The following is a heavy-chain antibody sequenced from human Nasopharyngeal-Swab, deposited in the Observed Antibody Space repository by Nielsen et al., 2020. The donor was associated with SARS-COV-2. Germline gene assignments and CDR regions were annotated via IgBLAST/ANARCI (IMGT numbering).Heavy chain of an antibody. CDR1: GFTFSSYG. D-gene: IGHD6-13*01. J-gene: IGHJ6*03. V-gene: IGHV3-33*06. CDR2: IWYDGSNK. CDR3: VKGSSSWYSDYYYMDV. Sequence: GESLKISCAASGFTFSSYGMHWVRQAPGKGLEWVAVIWYDGSNKYYADSVKGRFTISRDNSKNTLYLQMNSLRAEDTAVYYCVKGSSSWYSDYYYMDVWGKGTTVTVSS.